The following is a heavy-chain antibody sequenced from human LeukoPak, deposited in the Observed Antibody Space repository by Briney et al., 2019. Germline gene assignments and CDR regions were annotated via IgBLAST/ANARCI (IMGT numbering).Heavy chain of an antibody. J-gene: IGHJ6*03. V-gene: IGHV4-59*01. Sequence: SETLSLTCTVSGGSISSYYWNWIRQPPGKGLEWIGCIYSSGTTNNPSLKSRVTISGDKSKNQFSLKLSSVTAADTAVYYCAREADYYMDVWGKGTTVTVSS. CDR1: GGSISSYY. CDR2: IYSSGTT. CDR3: AREADYYMDV. D-gene: IGHD6-25*01.